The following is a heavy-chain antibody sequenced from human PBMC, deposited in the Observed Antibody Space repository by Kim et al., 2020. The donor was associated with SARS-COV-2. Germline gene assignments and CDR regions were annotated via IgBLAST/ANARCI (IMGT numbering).Heavy chain of an antibody. Sequence: GGSLRLSCAASGFTFSDSPIHWVRQAPGKGLEWVSLIRSKFYSYASSYAASGKGRFTIFSAYSERTSYLQMNMLNTEDTAVYYCTRIPGTTLSSFDSFDV. J-gene: IGHJ3*01. CDR1: GFTFSDSP. D-gene: IGHD1-1*01. V-gene: IGHV3-73*01. CDR2: IRSKFYSYAS. CDR3: TRIPGTTLSSFDSFDV.